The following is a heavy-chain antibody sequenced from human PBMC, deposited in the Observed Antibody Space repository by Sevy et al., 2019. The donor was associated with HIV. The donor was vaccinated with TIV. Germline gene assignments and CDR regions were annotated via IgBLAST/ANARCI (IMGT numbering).Heavy chain of an antibody. V-gene: IGHV3-53*01. J-gene: IGHJ4*02. Sequence: GGSLRLSFAASGFTVSNDYMSWVRQAPGKGLEWVSVIYSGGSTYYADSVKGRFTISRDNSKNTLYLQMNSLRAEDTAVYYCARDGKIAAAGTVWGQGTLVTVSS. CDR2: IYSGGST. CDR3: ARDGKIAAAGTV. CDR1: GFTVSNDY. D-gene: IGHD6-13*01.